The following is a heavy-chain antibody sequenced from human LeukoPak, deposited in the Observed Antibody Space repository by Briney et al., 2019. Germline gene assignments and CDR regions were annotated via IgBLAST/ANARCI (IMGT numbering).Heavy chain of an antibody. Sequence: GGSLRLSCEASGFTFSRYTMNWVRHIPGKGLEWVSSISSENTYIYYADSLKGRFTISRDNAKNSLYLQMNSLRAEDTAVYYCARDGLGGAFDVWGQGTVVTVSS. V-gene: IGHV3-21*01. J-gene: IGHJ3*01. D-gene: IGHD3-16*01. CDR1: GFTFSRYT. CDR3: ARDGLGGAFDV. CDR2: ISSENTYI.